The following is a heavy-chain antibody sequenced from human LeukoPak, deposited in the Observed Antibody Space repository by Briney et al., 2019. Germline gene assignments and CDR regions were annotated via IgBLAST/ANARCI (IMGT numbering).Heavy chain of an antibody. J-gene: IGHJ4*02. D-gene: IGHD2-21*01. CDR3: ARDVSGGATYDY. Sequence: SETLSLTCSVSGGSISGHFWTWIRQPPGKGLEWIGYIYYSGSTNYNPSLKSRVTISVDTSKNQFSLKLSSVTAADTAVYYCARDVSGGATYDYWGQGTLVTVSS. V-gene: IGHV4-59*11. CDR2: IYYSGST. CDR1: GGSISGHF.